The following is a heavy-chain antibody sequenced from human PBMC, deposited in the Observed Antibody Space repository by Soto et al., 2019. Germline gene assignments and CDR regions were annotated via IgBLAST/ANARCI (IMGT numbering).Heavy chain of an antibody. CDR2: INSDGSST. V-gene: IGHV3-74*01. Sequence: GESLKISCAASGFTFSSYWMHWVRQAPGKGLVWVSRINSDGSSTSYADSVKGRFTISRDNAKNTLYLQMNSLRAEDTAVYYCARVEDTDAFDIWGQGTMVTVSS. CDR1: GFTFSSYW. D-gene: IGHD5-18*01. J-gene: IGHJ3*02. CDR3: ARVEDTDAFDI.